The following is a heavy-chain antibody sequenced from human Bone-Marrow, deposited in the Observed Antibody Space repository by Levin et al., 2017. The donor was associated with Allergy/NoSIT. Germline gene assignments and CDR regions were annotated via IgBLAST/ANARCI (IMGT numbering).Heavy chain of an antibody. J-gene: IGHJ6*02. CDR3: ARDQSGYYDSSGYSNFYYYFGMDG. V-gene: IGHV4-59*01. CDR2: IYYNGSA. D-gene: IGHD3-22*01. Sequence: SQTLSLTCSVSGDSFSSSYWTWIRQPPGKTLEWIGYIYYNGSANYNPSFKSRVAISLDTSKNQFSLKLTSVTAADTAVYYCARDQSGYYDSSGYSNFYYYFGMDGWGLGTTVTVSS. CDR1: GDSFSSSY.